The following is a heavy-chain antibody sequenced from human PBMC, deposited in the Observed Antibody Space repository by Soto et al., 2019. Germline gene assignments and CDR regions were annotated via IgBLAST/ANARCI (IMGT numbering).Heavy chain of an antibody. CDR3: ARAGVTPHFFDY. Sequence: PGGSLRLSCAASGFSVRTNYMSWVRQAPGKGLGWVSVFESGGSIYYADSVKGRFIISRDYAKNTVDLQMNSLRVEDTAVYYCARAGVTPHFFDYWGQGTLVTVSS. D-gene: IGHD3-3*02. V-gene: IGHV3-53*01. J-gene: IGHJ4*02. CDR2: FESGGSI. CDR1: GFSVRTNY.